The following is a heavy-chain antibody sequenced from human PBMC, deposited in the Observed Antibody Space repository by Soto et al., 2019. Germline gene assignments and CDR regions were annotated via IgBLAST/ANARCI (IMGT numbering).Heavy chain of an antibody. V-gene: IGHV4-59*01. J-gene: IGHJ6*02. CDR2: VYYTGTT. Sequence: SETLSLTCNVSGGSMNTYYWTWIRKPPGKGLEWIGYVYYTGTTNYKPSLKTRVTISVDTSKNQFSLKLTTVTAADTAMYYCARASMTTIPMDVWGRGTMVTVSS. D-gene: IGHD4-17*01. CDR1: GGSMNTYY. CDR3: ARASMTTIPMDV.